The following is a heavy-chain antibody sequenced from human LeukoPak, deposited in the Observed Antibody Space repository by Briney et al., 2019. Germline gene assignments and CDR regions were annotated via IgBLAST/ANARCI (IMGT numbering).Heavy chain of an antibody. J-gene: IGHJ4*02. CDR1: GGSISSSNW. D-gene: IGHD1-26*01. CDR2: IYYSGST. CDR3: ARDSYSGSYS. V-gene: IGHV4-4*02. Sequence: SGTLSLTCAVSGGSISSSNWWSWVRQPPGKGLEWIGSIYYSGSTYYNPSLKSRVTISVDTSKNQFSLKLSSVTAADTAVYYCARDSYSGSYSWGQGTLVTVSS.